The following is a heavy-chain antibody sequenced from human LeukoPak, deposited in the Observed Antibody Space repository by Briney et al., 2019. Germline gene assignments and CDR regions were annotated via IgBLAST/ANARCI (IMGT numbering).Heavy chain of an antibody. V-gene: IGHV3-23*01. Sequence: PGGSLRLSCAASGFTFSSYGMSWVRQAPGKGLEWVSNISGGGISGGNTYYADSVKGRFTISRDNSKNTLYLQMNSLRTEDTAVYYCAKSGNNRFDYWGQGTLVTVSS. CDR3: AKSGNNRFDY. J-gene: IGHJ4*02. D-gene: IGHD4-23*01. CDR2: ISGGGISGGNT. CDR1: GFTFSSYG.